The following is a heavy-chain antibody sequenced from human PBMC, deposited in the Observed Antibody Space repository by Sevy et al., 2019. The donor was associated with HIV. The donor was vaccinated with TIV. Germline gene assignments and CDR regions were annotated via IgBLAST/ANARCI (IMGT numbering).Heavy chain of an antibody. CDR1: GYTLTELS. Sequence: ASVKVSCKVSGYTLTELSMHWVRQAPGKGLEWMGGFDPEDGERIYAQKFQGRVTMTEDTSTDTAYMELSSLRSEDTAVYYCATDGNDYGSGPFQHWGQGTLVTVSS. CDR2: FDPEDGER. V-gene: IGHV1-24*01. CDR3: ATDGNDYGSGPFQH. J-gene: IGHJ1*01. D-gene: IGHD3-10*01.